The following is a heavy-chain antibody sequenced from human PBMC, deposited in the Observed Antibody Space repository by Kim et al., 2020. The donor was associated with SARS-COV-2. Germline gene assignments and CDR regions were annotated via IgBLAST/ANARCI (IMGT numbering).Heavy chain of an antibody. J-gene: IGHJ5*02. V-gene: IGHV7-4-1*02. CDR3: AREGPSSSFLFDP. Sequence: ASVKVSCKTSGYTFIDYLVNWIRQAPGQGPEWMGWIDTSTGNPTYAQAFTGRIVFSLDTSVSTAYLEINSLKAEDSAVYYCAREGPSSSFLFDPWGQGT. D-gene: IGHD6-19*01. CDR2: IDTSTGNP. CDR1: GYTFIDYL.